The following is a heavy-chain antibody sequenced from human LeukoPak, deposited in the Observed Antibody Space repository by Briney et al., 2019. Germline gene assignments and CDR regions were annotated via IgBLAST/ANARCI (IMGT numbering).Heavy chain of an antibody. CDR2: ISSSSSNI. D-gene: IGHD4-17*01. CDR3: ARSGDYGDYTGY. J-gene: IGHJ4*02. CDR1: GFTFSSYN. V-gene: IGHV3-48*02. Sequence: PGGPLRLSCAASGFTFSSYNMNWVRQAPGKGLEWVSYISSSSSNIQYADSVKGRFTISRDNAKNSLYLQMNSLRDEDTAVYYCARSGDYGDYTGYWGQGTLVTVSS.